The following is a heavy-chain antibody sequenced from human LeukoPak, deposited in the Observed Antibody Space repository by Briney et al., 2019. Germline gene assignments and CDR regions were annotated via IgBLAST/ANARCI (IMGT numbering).Heavy chain of an antibody. CDR2: IYSDGNTT. J-gene: IGHJ4*02. Sequence: GGSLRLSCAASGFTFSSYWMHWVRQAPGKGLVWVSRIYSDGNTTNYADSVKGRFTISRDNAKNTLYLQMNSLRAEDTAVYYCARDQGSTSRGIDYWGQGTLVTVSS. CDR3: ARDQGSTSRGIDY. CDR1: GFTFSSYW. V-gene: IGHV3-74*01. D-gene: IGHD2-2*01.